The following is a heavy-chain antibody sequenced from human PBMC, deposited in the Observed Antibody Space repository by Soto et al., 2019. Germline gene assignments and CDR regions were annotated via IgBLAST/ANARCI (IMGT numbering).Heavy chain of an antibody. Sequence: SETLSLTCDVSGDPVTSSNWYIWVRQPPGKRPEWIGEIYHTGSTNYNPSLKGRVTVSLDKSKNQFSLNLSSVTVADTAVYYCARDRFFDPWGQGTLVTVSS. CDR1: GDPVTSSNW. V-gene: IGHV4-4*02. J-gene: IGHJ5*02. CDR2: IYHTGST. CDR3: ARDRFFDP. D-gene: IGHD3-3*01.